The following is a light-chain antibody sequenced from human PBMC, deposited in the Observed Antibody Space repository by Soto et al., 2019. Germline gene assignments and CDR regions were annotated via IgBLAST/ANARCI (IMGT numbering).Light chain of an antibody. CDR1: QSISIW. Sequence: IQMTQSPSTLSASVGDRVTISCRASQSISIWLAWYQQKPGRAPKLLISDASSIESGVPSSFSGSRAGTVVSLTIDTLQPDLFATYYCQQYSSYWTFGQGTKVEIK. V-gene: IGKV1-5*01. CDR2: DAS. J-gene: IGKJ1*01. CDR3: QQYSSYWT.